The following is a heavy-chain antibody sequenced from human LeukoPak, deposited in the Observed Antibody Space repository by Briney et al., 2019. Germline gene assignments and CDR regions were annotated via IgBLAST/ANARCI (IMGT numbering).Heavy chain of an antibody. CDR3: ARVGEWYSSGWYVKY. V-gene: IGHV3-53*01. CDR2: IYSGGST. D-gene: IGHD6-19*01. Sequence: PSETLSLTCTVSGGSISRYYWSWIRQPPGKGLEWVSVIYSGGSTYYADSVKGRFTISRDNSKNTLYLQMNSLRAEDTAVYYCARVGEWYSSGWYVKYWGQGTLVTVSS. CDR1: GGSISRYY. J-gene: IGHJ4*02.